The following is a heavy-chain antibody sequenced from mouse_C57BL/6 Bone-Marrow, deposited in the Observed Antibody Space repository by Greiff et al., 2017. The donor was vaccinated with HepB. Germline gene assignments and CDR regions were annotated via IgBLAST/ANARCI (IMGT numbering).Heavy chain of an antibody. J-gene: IGHJ3*01. CDR2: IDPENGDT. Sequence: VQLQQSGAELVRPGASVKLSCTASGFNIKDDYMPWVKQRPEQGLEWIGWIDPENGDTEYASKFQGKAPITADTSSNTAYLQRSSLTSEDTAVYDCTRGLGRAAWFAYWGQGTLVTVSA. CDR1: GFNIKDDY. D-gene: IGHD4-1*01. CDR3: TRGLGRAAWFAY. V-gene: IGHV14-4*01.